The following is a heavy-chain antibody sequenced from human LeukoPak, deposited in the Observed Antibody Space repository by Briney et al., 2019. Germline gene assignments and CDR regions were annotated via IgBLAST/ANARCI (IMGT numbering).Heavy chain of an antibody. Sequence: KSSETLCLTCRVSGGSISSYYWSWIRQPAGKGLEWIGRIYTSGSTNYNPSLKSRVTMSVDTSKKKFSLKLSSVTAADTAVYYCARDAVGRPYYGMDVWGQGTTVTVSS. J-gene: IGHJ6*02. CDR3: ARDAVGRPYYGMDV. CDR1: GGSISSYY. D-gene: IGHD6-19*01. V-gene: IGHV4-4*07. CDR2: IYTSGST.